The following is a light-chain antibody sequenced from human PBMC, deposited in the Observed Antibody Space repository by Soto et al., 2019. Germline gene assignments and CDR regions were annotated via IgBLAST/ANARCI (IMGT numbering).Light chain of an antibody. CDR2: EGS. CDR3: CSYAGSSTFS. J-gene: IGLJ2*01. V-gene: IGLV2-23*03. CDR1: SSDVGSYNL. Sequence: QSALTQPASVSGSPGQSITISCTGTSSDVGSYNLVSWYQQHPGKAPKLMIYEGSERPSGVSNRFSGSKSGNTASLTISGLQAEDEADYYCCSYAGSSTFSFGGGTKLTVL.